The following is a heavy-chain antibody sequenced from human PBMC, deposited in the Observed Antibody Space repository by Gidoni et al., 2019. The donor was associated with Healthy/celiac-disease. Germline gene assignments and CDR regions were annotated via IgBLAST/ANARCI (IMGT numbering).Heavy chain of an antibody. CDR2: ISSSSSTI. Sequence: EVQLVESGGGLVQPGGSLRLSCAASGFTFSSYSMNWVRQAPGKGLEWVSYISSSSSTIYYADSVKGRFTISRDNAKNSLYLQMNSLRAEDTAVYYCARGGWAVGPSLHLMFDPWGQGTLVTVSS. V-gene: IGHV3-48*01. CDR1: GFTFSSYS. CDR3: ARGGWAVGPSLHLMFDP. J-gene: IGHJ5*02. D-gene: IGHD6-19*01.